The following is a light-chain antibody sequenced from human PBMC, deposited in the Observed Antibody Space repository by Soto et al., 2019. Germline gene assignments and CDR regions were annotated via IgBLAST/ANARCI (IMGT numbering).Light chain of an antibody. V-gene: IGLV1-47*01. Sequence: QSVLTQPPSASGTPGQRVTISCSGSSSNVGSNYVYWYQQVPGTAPILLMHWDGQRTSGVPDRFSGSKSGTSASLAISGLRSEDEADYYCAEWDDSLSGVVFGGGTKLTVL. J-gene: IGLJ3*02. CDR2: WDG. CDR3: AEWDDSLSGVV. CDR1: SSNVGSNY.